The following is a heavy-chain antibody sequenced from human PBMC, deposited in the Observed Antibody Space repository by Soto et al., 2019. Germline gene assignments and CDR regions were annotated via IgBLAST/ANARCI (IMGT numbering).Heavy chain of an antibody. CDR2: IYYSGTT. J-gene: IGHJ4*02. D-gene: IGHD3-10*01. V-gene: IGHV4-31*03. CDR3: ARASLGSNSRVNNYFDY. CDR1: GGSISSGGYY. Sequence: QVQLQESGPGLVKPSQTLSLTCTVAGGSISSGGYYWSWIRQKTGEGLEWIGYIYYSGTTYYNPSLKSRVSISHDTSKNQFSLKLTSVTAADTAVYYCARASLGSNSRVNNYFDYWGQGTLVSVSS.